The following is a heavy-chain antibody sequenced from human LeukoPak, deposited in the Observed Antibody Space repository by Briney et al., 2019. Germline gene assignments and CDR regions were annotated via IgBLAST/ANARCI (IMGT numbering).Heavy chain of an antibody. V-gene: IGHV4-4*07. CDR3: ARATYYYDSSGAPLYYFDY. D-gene: IGHD3-22*01. Sequence: SETLSLTCTVSGGSISSYYWSWIRQPAGKGLEWIGRIYTSGSTNYNPSLKSRVTMSVDTSKNQFSLKLSSVTAADTAVYYCARATYYYDSSGAPLYYFDYWGQGTLVTVSS. J-gene: IGHJ4*02. CDR1: GGSISSYY. CDR2: IYTSGST.